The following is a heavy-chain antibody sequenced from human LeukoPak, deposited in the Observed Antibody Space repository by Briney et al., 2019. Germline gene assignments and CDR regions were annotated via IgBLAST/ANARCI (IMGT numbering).Heavy chain of an antibody. Sequence: PGGSLRLSCAASGFTFSSYWMHWVRQAPGKGLVWVSRTNSDGSSTSYADSVKGRFTISRDNAKNTLYLQMNSLRAEDTAVYYCARGGRGIVGATAWFDPWGQGTLVTVSS. D-gene: IGHD1-26*01. J-gene: IGHJ5*02. CDR2: TNSDGSST. CDR1: GFTFSSYW. CDR3: ARGGRGIVGATAWFDP. V-gene: IGHV3-74*01.